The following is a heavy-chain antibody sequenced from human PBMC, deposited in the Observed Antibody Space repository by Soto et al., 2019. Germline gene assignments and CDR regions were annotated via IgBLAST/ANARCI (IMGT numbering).Heavy chain of an antibody. V-gene: IGHV1-18*01. J-gene: IGHJ4*02. CDR3: ARARGSLRFLEWHYYFDY. CDR2: ISAYNGNT. Sequence: EASVKVSCKASGYTFTSYGISWVRQAPGQGLEWMGWISAYNGNTNYAQKLQGRVTMTTDTSTSTAYMELRSLRSDDTAVYYCARARGSLRFLEWHYYFDYWGQGTLVTVSS. D-gene: IGHD3-3*01. CDR1: GYTFTSYG.